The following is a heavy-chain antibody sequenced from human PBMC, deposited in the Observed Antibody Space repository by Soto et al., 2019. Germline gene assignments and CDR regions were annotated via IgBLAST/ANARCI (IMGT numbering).Heavy chain of an antibody. CDR2: ISGSGGST. Sequence: GGSLRLSCAASGFTFSSYAMSWVRQAPGKGLEWVSAISGSGGSTYYADSVKGRFTISRDNSKNTLYLQMNSLRAEDTAVYYCAKDLETDSSGWYRSAFDIWGQGTMVTVSS. D-gene: IGHD6-19*01. CDR3: AKDLETDSSGWYRSAFDI. V-gene: IGHV3-23*01. J-gene: IGHJ3*02. CDR1: GFTFSSYA.